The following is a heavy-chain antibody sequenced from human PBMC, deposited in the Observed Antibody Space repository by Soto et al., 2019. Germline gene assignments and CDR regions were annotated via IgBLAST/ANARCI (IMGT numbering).Heavy chain of an antibody. Sequence: GASVKVSCKASGGTFSSYAISWVRQAPGQGLEWMGGIIPIFGTANYAQKFQGRVTITADESTSTAYMELSSLRSEDTAVYYCARGRIVVVTATYYYYYGMDFWGQGTTVTVSS. CDR1: GGTFSSYA. J-gene: IGHJ6*02. V-gene: IGHV1-69*13. CDR2: IIPIFGTA. CDR3: ARGRIVVVTATYYYYYGMDF. D-gene: IGHD2-21*02.